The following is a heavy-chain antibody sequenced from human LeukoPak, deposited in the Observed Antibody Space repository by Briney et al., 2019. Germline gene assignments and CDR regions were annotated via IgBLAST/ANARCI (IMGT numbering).Heavy chain of an antibody. CDR3: ARERNTAIVTAFDI. CDR1: GFMFSSYW. J-gene: IGHJ3*02. V-gene: IGHV3-7*01. Sequence: GGSLRLSCAASGFMFSSYWMTWVRQAPGKGLEWVANIRQDGGEGYYVDSVKGRFTVSRDNAKNFVYLQMNSLRVEDTAVYFCARERNTAIVTAFDIWGQGTMVTVSS. CDR2: IRQDGGEG. D-gene: IGHD5-18*01.